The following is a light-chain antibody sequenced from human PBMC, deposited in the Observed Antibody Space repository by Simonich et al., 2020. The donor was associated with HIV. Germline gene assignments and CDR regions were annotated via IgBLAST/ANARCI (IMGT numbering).Light chain of an antibody. V-gene: IGKV4-1*01. CDR1: QSVLYSSNNKNY. J-gene: IGKJ1*01. CDR2: WAS. CDR3: QQYYSTPWT. Sequence: DIVMTQSPDSLAVSLGERATINCKSSQSVLYSSNNKNYLAWYQKKPGQPPKLLIYWASTRESGVPDRFSGSGSGTDFTLTISSLQAEDVAVYYCQQYYSTPWTFVQGTKVEIK.